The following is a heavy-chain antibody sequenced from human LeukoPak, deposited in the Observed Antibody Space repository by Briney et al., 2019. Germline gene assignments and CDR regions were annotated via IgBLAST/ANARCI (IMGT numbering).Heavy chain of an antibody. D-gene: IGHD1-26*01. J-gene: IGHJ4*02. Sequence: ASVKVSCKASGYTFTSYDINWVRQATGQGLEWMGWMNPNSGNTGYAQKFQDRVTMTRNTSISTAYMELSSLRSEDTAVYYCARGLGIVGATDYWGQGTLVTVSS. CDR2: MNPNSGNT. CDR3: ARGLGIVGATDY. CDR1: GYTFTSYD. V-gene: IGHV1-8*01.